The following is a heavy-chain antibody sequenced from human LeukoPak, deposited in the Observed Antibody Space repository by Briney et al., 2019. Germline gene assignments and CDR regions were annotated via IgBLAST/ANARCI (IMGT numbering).Heavy chain of an antibody. Sequence: PSETLSLTCTVSGGSISNYYWSWIRQPAGKGLEWIGRKYARGCSNYNPPVQSRVTMSVDTSKNQFSLKLRSVTAADTAVYYCARGRYCSADICTGGDSFDIWGQGTMVSASP. CDR3: ARGRYCSADICTGGDSFDI. CDR1: GGSISNYY. D-gene: IGHD2-15*01. V-gene: IGHV4-4*07. CDR2: KYARGCS. J-gene: IGHJ3*02.